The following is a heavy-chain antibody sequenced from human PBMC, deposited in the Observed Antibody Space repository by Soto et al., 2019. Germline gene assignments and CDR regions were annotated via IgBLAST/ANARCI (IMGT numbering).Heavy chain of an antibody. J-gene: IGHJ4*02. V-gene: IGHV1-18*04. CDR2: ISAYNGNT. CDR3: ARDDLTIVRGVIVDGLFDY. Sequence: ASVKVSCKASGYTFTSYGISWVRQAPGQGREWMGWISAYNGNTNYVQRLQGRVTMTTDTSTSTAYMELRSLRSDDTAVYYCARDDLTIVRGVIVDGLFDYWGQGXLVTVSS. CDR1: GYTFTSYG. D-gene: IGHD3-10*01.